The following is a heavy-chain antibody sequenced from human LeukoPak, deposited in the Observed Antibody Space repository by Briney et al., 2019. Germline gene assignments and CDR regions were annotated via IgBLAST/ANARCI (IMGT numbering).Heavy chain of an antibody. CDR1: GYTFTSYD. CDR2: MNPNSGNT. Sequence: ASVKVSCKASGYTFTSYDINWVRQATGQGLEWMGWMNPNSGNTGYAQKFQGRVTMTRNTSISTAYMELSSLRSEDTAVYYCASSGNSGWYGDREYIWFDPWGQGTLVTVSS. J-gene: IGHJ5*02. CDR3: ASSGNSGWYGDREYIWFDP. V-gene: IGHV1-8*01. D-gene: IGHD6-19*01.